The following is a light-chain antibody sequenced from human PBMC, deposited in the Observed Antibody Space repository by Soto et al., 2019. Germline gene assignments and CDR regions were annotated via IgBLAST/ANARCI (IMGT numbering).Light chain of an antibody. CDR1: QTVRNNY. CDR2: DAS. V-gene: IGKV3-20*01. J-gene: IGKJ4*01. CDR3: QQVSSSPLT. Sequence: VVLTPSPCTLSFCKLERPTLSCVSSQTVRNNYLAWYQQKPGQAPRLLIYDASSRVTGIPDRFSGGGSGTDFTLTISRLEPEDFAVYYCQQVSSSPLTFGGVTMVDIK.